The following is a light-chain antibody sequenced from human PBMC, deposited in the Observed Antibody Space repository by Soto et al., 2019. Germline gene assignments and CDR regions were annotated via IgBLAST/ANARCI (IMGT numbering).Light chain of an antibody. J-gene: IGLJ2*01. CDR1: SSDIGAYDY. CDR3: SSYTSTSTPLI. Sequence: QSALTQPASVSGSPGQSITISCSGSSSDIGAYDYVSWYQQHPGKAPKLLIYEVTSRPSGVSHRFSGSTSGNTASLSISGLPLEDDADYYCSSYTSTSTPLIFGGGTKVTVL. CDR2: EVT. V-gene: IGLV2-14*01.